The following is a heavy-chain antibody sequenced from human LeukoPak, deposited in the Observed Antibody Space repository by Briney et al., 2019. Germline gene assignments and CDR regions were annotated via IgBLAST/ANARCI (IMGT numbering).Heavy chain of an antibody. J-gene: IGHJ4*02. CDR2: ISFDGREK. D-gene: IGHD2-2*01. CDR1: GFNLDYHA. CDR3: ARGGGYCSSTSCYLSPDFDF. V-gene: IGHV3-30*15. Sequence: PGGSLRLSCAASGFNLDYHAMHWVRQAPDKGLEWVALISFDGREKNYADSVKGRFTISRDNSKNTLYLQMSSLGAEDAAVYYCARGGGYCSSTSCYLSPDFDFWGQGTLVTVSS.